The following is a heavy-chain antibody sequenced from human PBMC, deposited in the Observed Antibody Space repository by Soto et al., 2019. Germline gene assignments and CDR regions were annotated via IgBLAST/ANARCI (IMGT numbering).Heavy chain of an antibody. V-gene: IGHV3-30*18. CDR2: ISSDGSKE. J-gene: IGHJ4*02. CDR3: AKEEEMVVEPAAVRADS. D-gene: IGHD2-2*01. Sequence: QVQLVQSGGGVVQPGRSLRLSCAASGFTFRNYGMHWVRQAPGKGLEWVSVISSDGSKEYYADAVKGRFTISRDYSKNTLYLQMRSLRAEDTAVYYCAKEEEMVVEPAAVRADSWGQGPLVTVSS. CDR1: GFTFRNYG.